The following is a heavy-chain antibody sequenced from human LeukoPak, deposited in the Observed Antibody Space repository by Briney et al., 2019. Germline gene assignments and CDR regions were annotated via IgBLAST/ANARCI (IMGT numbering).Heavy chain of an antibody. CDR2: INPNSGST. V-gene: IGHV1-46*01. CDR1: GYTFTGYY. Sequence: EASVKVSCKASGYTFTGYYMHWVRQAPGQGLEWMGWINPNSGSTSYAQKFQGRVTMTRDMSTSTVYMELSSLRSEDTAVYYCARDPGVGIWPDQYYFDYWGQGTLVTVSS. CDR3: ARDPGVGIWPDQYYFDY. D-gene: IGHD1-14*01. J-gene: IGHJ4*02.